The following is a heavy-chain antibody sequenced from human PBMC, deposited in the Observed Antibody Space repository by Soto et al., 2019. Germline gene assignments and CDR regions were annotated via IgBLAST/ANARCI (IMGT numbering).Heavy chain of an antibody. J-gene: IGHJ4*02. CDR2: ISGSGGST. CDR1: GFTFSSYA. CDR3: ANSGVAVDTDY. V-gene: IGHV3-23*01. D-gene: IGHD6-19*01. Sequence: EVQLLESGGGMVQPGGSLRLSCAASGFTFSSYAMSWVRQAPGKRLEWVSAISGSGGSTYYADSVKGRFTISRDNSKNTLYLQMNSLRAEDTAVYYCANSGVAVDTDYWGQGTLVSVSS.